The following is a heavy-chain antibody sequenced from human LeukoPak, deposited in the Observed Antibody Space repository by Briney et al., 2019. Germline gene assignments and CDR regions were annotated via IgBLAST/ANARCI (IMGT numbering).Heavy chain of an antibody. J-gene: IGHJ3*02. D-gene: IGHD6-13*01. CDR3: ARNRGHRRAAGTRVGAFDI. Sequence: SETLSLTCTVSGGSISSSSYYWGWIRQPPGKGLEWIGSIDYSGSTQYSPSLKSRVTISVDTSKNQFSLKLSSVTAADTAVYYCARNRGHRRAAGTRVGAFDIWGQGTMVTVSS. CDR2: IDYSGST. CDR1: GGSISSSSYY. V-gene: IGHV4-39*07.